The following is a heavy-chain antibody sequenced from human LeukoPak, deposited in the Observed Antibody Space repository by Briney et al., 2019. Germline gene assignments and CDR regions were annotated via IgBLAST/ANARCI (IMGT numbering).Heavy chain of an antibody. CDR2: ISWNSGSI. D-gene: IGHD6-19*01. CDR1: GFTFDDYA. J-gene: IGHJ6*02. Sequence: GRSLRLSCAASGFTFDDYAMHWARQAPGKGLEWVSGISWNSGSIGYADSVKGRFTISRDNAKNSLYLQMNSLRAEDTALYYCAKDMSAGYYYGMDVWGQGTTVTVSS. CDR3: AKDMSAGYYYGMDV. V-gene: IGHV3-9*01.